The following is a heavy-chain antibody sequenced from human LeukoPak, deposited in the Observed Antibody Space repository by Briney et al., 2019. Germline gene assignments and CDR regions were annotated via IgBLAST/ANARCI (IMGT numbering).Heavy chain of an antibody. Sequence: SVKVSCEASEFTFLTSAVHWVRQARGQRLEWIGWIVVGSGTTNYSQTFQERVSITRDMSTRTAYMELTSLRSEDTAIYYCAASTHFDSWSGLFFDYWGQGALVAVSS. CDR2: IVVGSGTT. V-gene: IGHV1-58*01. D-gene: IGHD3-3*01. CDR3: AASTHFDSWSGLFFDY. J-gene: IGHJ4*02. CDR1: EFTFLTSA.